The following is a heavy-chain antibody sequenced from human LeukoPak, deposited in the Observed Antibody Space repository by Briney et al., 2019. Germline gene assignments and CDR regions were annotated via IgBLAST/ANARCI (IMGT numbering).Heavy chain of an antibody. J-gene: IGHJ6*02. CDR1: GYSITSCYY. CDR3: ARDRGGGRYGMDV. V-gene: IGHV4-38-2*02. CDR2: IYYSGST. D-gene: IGHD2-15*01. Sequence: SETLSLTCTVSGYSITSCYYWGWIRPPPGKVLECVGYIYYSGSTYYNPSLKSRVSISVDTSKNQFSLKLSSVTAADTAVYYCARDRGGGRYGMDVWGQGTTVTVSS.